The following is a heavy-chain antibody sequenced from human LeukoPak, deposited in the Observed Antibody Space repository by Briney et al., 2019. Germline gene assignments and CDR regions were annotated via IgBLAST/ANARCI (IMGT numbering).Heavy chain of an antibody. CDR3: VKDAEMATIGRTFDY. CDR1: GFTFRHYA. D-gene: IGHD5-24*01. V-gene: IGHV3-64D*09. CDR2: ISSNGDST. J-gene: IGHJ4*02. Sequence: GGSLRLSCSASGFTFRHYAMHWVRQAPGEGLEYLSGISSNGDSTYYADSVKGRFTISRDNSKNTLFLQMSSLRVEETAVYYCVKDAEMATIGRTFDYWGQGTLVTVSS.